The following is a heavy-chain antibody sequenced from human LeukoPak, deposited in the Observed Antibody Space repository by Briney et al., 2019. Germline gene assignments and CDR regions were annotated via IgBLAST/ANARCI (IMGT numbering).Heavy chain of an antibody. J-gene: IGHJ4*02. D-gene: IGHD2-2*01. Sequence: GGSLRLSCAASGFTFSNYWMSWVRQAPGKGLEWVANIKQDGSEKYYVDSVKGRFTISRDNAKNSLYLQMNSLRGEDTAVYYCVKEGYCSSSSCYQGTGFFDYWGQGTLVTVSS. V-gene: IGHV3-7*01. CDR2: IKQDGSEK. CDR3: VKEGYCSSSSCYQGTGFFDY. CDR1: GFTFSNYW.